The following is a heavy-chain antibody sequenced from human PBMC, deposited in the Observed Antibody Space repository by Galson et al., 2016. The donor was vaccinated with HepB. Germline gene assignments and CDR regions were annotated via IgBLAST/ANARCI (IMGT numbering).Heavy chain of an antibody. D-gene: IGHD6-19*01. CDR3: ARGRQGEWLVLGRFYP. J-gene: IGHJ5*02. CDR1: GYTFTNYY. Sequence: SVKVSCKASGYTFTNYYVHWVRQAPGQGLEWVGIINPNSGDKVYAQKFQGRLTMTRDTSTTTVYLEMSSLTAEDTAVFYCARGRQGEWLVLGRFYPWGQGTLVTVSS. V-gene: IGHV1-46*01. CDR2: INPNSGDK.